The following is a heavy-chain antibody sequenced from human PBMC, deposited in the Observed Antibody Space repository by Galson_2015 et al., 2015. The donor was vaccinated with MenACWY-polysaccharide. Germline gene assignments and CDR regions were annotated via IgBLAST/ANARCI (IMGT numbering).Heavy chain of an antibody. J-gene: IGHJ5*02. Sequence: SLRISCAVSGFTFRNFAMNWVRQAPGKGLVWVSAISGNGGATYYANSVKGRFTLSRDNSKNIVYLQLKSLRADDTAVYYCAKESLVVVPEKWFDPWGLGTLVTVSS. V-gene: IGHV3-23*01. CDR3: AKESLVVVPEKWFDP. D-gene: IGHD2-2*01. CDR1: GFTFRNFA. CDR2: ISGNGGAT.